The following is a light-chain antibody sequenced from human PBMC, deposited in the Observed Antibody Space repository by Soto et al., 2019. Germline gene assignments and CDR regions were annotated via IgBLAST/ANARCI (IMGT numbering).Light chain of an antibody. CDR3: QQYNSYS. Sequence: DIQMTQSPSTLPASVGDRVTITCRASQSISNWLAWYQQKPGKAPKLLIYDASSLESGVPSRFSGSGSGTEFTLTISSLQPDDFATYYCQQYNSYSFGQGTKVDIK. CDR2: DAS. J-gene: IGKJ1*01. V-gene: IGKV1-5*01. CDR1: QSISNW.